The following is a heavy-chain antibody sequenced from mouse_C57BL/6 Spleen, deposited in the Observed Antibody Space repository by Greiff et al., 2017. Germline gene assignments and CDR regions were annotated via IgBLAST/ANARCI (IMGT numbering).Heavy chain of an antibody. J-gene: IGHJ3*01. Sequence: EVQLQQSGPELVKPGASVKISCKASGYTFTDYYMNWVKQSHGKSLEWIGDINPNNGGTSYNQKFKGKATLTVDKSSSTAYMELRSLTSEDSAVYYCARGRTRQLRLLFAYWGQGTLVTVSA. CDR2: INPNNGGT. V-gene: IGHV1-26*01. CDR3: ARGRTRQLRLLFAY. D-gene: IGHD3-2*02. CDR1: GYTFTDYY.